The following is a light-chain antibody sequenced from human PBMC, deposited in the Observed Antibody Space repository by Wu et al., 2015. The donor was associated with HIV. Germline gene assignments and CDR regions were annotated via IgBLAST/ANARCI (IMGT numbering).Light chain of an antibody. CDR2: DAS. CDR3: QQRSNWPLHIT. Sequence: EIVLTQSPGTLSLSPGERATLSCRASQSVSSSYLAWYQQKPGQAPRLLIYDASNRATGIPARFSGSGSGTDFTLTISSLEPEDFAVYYCQQRSNWPLHITFGPGTKVDIK. CDR1: QSVSSSY. V-gene: IGKV3D-20*02. J-gene: IGKJ3*01.